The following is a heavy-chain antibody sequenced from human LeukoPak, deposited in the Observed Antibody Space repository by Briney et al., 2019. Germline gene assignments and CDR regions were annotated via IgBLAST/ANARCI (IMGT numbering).Heavy chain of an antibody. CDR3: ARRGSWSTLGGMDV. CDR2: IDTNTGNP. CDR1: GYTFTNYT. J-gene: IGHJ6*02. Sequence: ASVKVSCKASGYTFTNYTLNWVRQAPGQGLEWMGWIDTNTGNPTYAQGFIGRFVFSLDTSVTTAYLQISSLKAEDTAVYYCARRGSWSTLGGMDVWGQGTTVTVSS. D-gene: IGHD6-13*01. V-gene: IGHV7-4-1*02.